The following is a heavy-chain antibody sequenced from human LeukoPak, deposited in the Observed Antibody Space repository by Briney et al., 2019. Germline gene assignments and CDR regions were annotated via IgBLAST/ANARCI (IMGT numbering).Heavy chain of an antibody. D-gene: IGHD3-10*01. Sequence: PSETLSLTCTVSGGSISSGGYFWSWIGQNPGRGREWIVYIYHCANTYYNPSLESRVTISVDTSKNQFSLTLSSVTAADTAMYYCARVRYYGSGEEIDPWGQGTLVTVSS. CDR2: IYHCANT. CDR1: GGSISSGGYF. CDR3: ARVRYYGSGEEIDP. V-gene: IGHV4-31*03. J-gene: IGHJ5*02.